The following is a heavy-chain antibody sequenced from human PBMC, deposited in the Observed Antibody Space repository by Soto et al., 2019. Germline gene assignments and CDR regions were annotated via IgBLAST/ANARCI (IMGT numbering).Heavy chain of an antibody. CDR1: GGTFSSYR. CDR2: IVPIYRTA. J-gene: IGHJ4*02. V-gene: IGHV1-69*13. Sequence: SVKVSYKASGGTFSSYRFNWVRQARGQGLEWLGGIVPIYRTADYAQKFQGRVTITADESTRTVYLELSSLKSQDTALYYCARDSGAKLSSSWGQGTLVTASS. CDR3: ARDSGAKLSSS. D-gene: IGHD6-13*01.